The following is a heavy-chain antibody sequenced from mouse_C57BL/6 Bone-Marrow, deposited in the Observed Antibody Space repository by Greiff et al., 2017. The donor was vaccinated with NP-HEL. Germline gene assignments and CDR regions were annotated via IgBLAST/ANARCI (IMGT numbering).Heavy chain of an antibody. Sequence: QVQLQQPGAELVMPGASVKLSCKASGYTFTSYWMHWVKQRPGQGLEWIGEIDPSDSYTNYNQKFKGKSTLTVDKSSSTAYMQLSSLTSEDSAVYYCARGGVELAYWGQGTTLTVSS. D-gene: IGHD1-1*01. CDR2: IDPSDSYT. V-gene: IGHV1-69*01. CDR3: ARGGVELAY. J-gene: IGHJ2*01. CDR1: GYTFTSYW.